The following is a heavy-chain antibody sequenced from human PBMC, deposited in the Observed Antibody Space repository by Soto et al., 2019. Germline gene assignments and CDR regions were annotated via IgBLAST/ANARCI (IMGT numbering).Heavy chain of an antibody. V-gene: IGHV1-18*01. CDR2: ISANNGNT. D-gene: IGHD3-10*01. CDR1: GYTFNDYG. J-gene: IGHJ4*02. CDR3: ARGWLTRRGEDY. Sequence: VQLVQSGAEVKQPGASVKVSCKASGYTFNDYGFSWVRRAPGQGLEWMGWISANNGNTKYAPKVQGRVTMTTDTSTSTAYMELRSLRSDDTAVYYCARGWLTRRGEDYWGQGTLVTVSS.